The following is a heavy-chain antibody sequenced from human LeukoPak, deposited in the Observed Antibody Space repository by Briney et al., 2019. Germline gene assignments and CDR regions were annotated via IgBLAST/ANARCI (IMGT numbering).Heavy chain of an antibody. J-gene: IGHJ3*02. CDR2: ISSRGSDI. V-gene: IGHV3-21*05. Sequence: GGSLRLSCAASGFTFSTYSISWVRQAPGKGLEWVSYISSRGSDIYYADSVKGRLTISRDNAKNSLYLQMNSLRNEDTAVEYCARDFGGQSGYQEWLGTGAFDIWGQGTTVTVSS. D-gene: IGHD6-19*01. CDR1: GFTFSTYS. CDR3: ARDFGGQSGYQEWLGTGAFDI.